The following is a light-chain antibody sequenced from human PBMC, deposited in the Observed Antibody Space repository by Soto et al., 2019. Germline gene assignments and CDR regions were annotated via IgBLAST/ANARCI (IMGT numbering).Light chain of an antibody. CDR1: QAISSY. Sequence: DIQLTQSPSFLSASVGDRVTITCRASQAISSYLAWYQQKPGKAPKLLIYGASSRATGIPDRFSGSGSGTDFTLTISRLEPEDFAVYYCQQYAKSPLTFGGGTKVEIK. CDR3: QQYAKSPLT. CDR2: GAS. J-gene: IGKJ4*01. V-gene: IGKV1-9*01.